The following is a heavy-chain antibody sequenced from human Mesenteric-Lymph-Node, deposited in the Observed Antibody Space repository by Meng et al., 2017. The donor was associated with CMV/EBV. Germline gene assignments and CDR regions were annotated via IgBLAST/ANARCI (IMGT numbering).Heavy chain of an antibody. J-gene: IGHJ3*01. CDR3: ARDPYHYDSSGSYPHDAFDL. V-gene: IGHV3-48*03. Sequence: GGSLRLSCAASGFNFGDHGMNWVRQAPGKGLEWVSFISSSGSVIYYTDSVKGRFTISRDSAKNSLYLQMNSLRAEDTAVYYCARDPYHYDSSGSYPHDAFDLWGQGTMVTVSS. CDR2: ISSSGSVI. CDR1: GFNFGDHG. D-gene: IGHD3-22*01.